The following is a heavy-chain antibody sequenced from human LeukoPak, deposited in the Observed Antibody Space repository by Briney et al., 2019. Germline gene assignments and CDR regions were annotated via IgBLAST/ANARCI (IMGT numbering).Heavy chain of an antibody. J-gene: IGHJ4*02. Sequence: GESLKISCEGSGYNFANSWIAWVRQMPGKGLECMGIIYPGDSDTRYSPSFQGQVTISADKSISTAYLQWSSLKASDTAMYYCARRDEWLVNFDYWGQGTLVTVSS. CDR3: ARRDEWLVNFDY. CDR2: IYPGDSDT. D-gene: IGHD6-19*01. V-gene: IGHV5-51*01. CDR1: GYNFANSW.